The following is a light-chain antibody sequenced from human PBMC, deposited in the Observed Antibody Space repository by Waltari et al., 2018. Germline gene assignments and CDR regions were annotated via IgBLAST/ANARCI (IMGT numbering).Light chain of an antibody. J-gene: IGLJ3*02. Sequence: SPSASASLGASVKLTCTLSSGHSSNVIAWLQQQPEKGPRYLMKVNSDGSHSKGDEIPDRFSGSSSGAERYLTIPSVQPEDEADYYCQTGGHGTWVFGGGTKLTVL. CDR3: QTGGHGTWV. V-gene: IGLV4-69*01. CDR1: SGHSSNV. CDR2: VNSDGSH.